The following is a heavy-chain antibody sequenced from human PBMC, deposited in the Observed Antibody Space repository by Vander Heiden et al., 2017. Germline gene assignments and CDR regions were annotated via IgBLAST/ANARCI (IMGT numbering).Heavy chain of an antibody. CDR2: ISWNSGSI. CDR3: AKGVSRSSAYSSGWYWFDP. J-gene: IGHJ5*02. D-gene: IGHD6-19*01. Sequence: EVQLVESGGGLVQPGRSLRLSCAASGFTFDDYAMHWVRQAPGKGLEWVSGISWNSGSIGYADSVKGRFTISRDNAKNSLYLQMNSLRAEDTALYYCAKGVSRSSAYSSGWYWFDPWGQGTLVTVSS. CDR1: GFTFDDYA. V-gene: IGHV3-9*01.